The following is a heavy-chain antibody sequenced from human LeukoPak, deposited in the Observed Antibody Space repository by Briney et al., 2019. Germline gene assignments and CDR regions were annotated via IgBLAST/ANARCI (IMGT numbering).Heavy chain of an antibody. V-gene: IGHV1-18*01. D-gene: IGHD2-15*01. J-gene: IGHJ4*02. CDR1: GYTFTSYG. Sequence: ASVKVSCKASGYTFTSYGINWVRQAPGQGLEWMGWISTYNGNTDHAQKFQGRVTMTTDTSTSTAYMELRSLTSDDTAVYYCARTYCSGGSCYSDYWGQGTLVTVSS. CDR3: ARTYCSGGSCYSDY. CDR2: ISTYNGNT.